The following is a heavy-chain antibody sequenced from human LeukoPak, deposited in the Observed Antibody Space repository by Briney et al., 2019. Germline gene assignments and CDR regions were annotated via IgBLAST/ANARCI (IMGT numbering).Heavy chain of an antibody. Sequence: GGSLRLSCAASGFTFSSYAMSWVRQAPGKGLEWVSAISGRGGSTYYADSVKGRFTISRDNSKNTLYLQMNSLRAEDTAVYYCAQLTMVRGVINLFDYWGQGTLVTVSS. V-gene: IGHV3-23*01. CDR2: ISGRGGST. D-gene: IGHD3-10*01. CDR1: GFTFSSYA. J-gene: IGHJ4*02. CDR3: AQLTMVRGVINLFDY.